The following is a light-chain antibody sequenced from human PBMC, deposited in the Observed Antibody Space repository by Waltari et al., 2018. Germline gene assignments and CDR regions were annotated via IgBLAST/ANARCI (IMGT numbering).Light chain of an antibody. V-gene: IGKV1-39*01. CDR3: QQTYTSPWCT. Sequence: DIQMTQSPPSLSASVGDSVTITCRASENINTYLNWYQQKPGTAPKLLIYAASTVRTGVPSRFSGSGSGTDFTLTISGLQPEDSATCSCQQTYTSPWCTFGQGTKLEIK. CDR2: AAS. J-gene: IGKJ2*02. CDR1: ENINTY.